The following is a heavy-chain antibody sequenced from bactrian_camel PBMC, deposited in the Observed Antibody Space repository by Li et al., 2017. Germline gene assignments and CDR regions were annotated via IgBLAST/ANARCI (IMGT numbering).Heavy chain of an antibody. CDR1: GYSDSTNC. CDR3: AAGPSREKRVLAVVIGGRKRECSRGYTY. J-gene: IGHJ4*01. D-gene: IGHD5*01. V-gene: IGHV3S54*01. CDR2: INTGDGDT. Sequence: HVQLVESGGGSVNTGGSLRLSCAGSGYSDSTNCVGWFRQAPRKEREFVAIINTGDGDTTYADSVKGRVTISGDSAGNAVHLQLKSLKPEDTAMYYCAAGPSREKRVLAVVIGGRKRECSRGYTYWGQGTQVTVS.